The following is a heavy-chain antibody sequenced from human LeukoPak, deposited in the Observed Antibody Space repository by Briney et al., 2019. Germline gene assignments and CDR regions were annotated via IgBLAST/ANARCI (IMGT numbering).Heavy chain of an antibody. D-gene: IGHD2-15*01. CDR2: ISPDGSTT. CDR3: LGYCSGGNCYSGGY. V-gene: IGHV3-74*03. Sequence: TGGSLRLSCAASGFTFSRYWMHWVRQAPGKGLMWVSRISPDGSTTLYADSVKGRFTISRDNSKNTQSLQMNSLRAEDTAVYYCLGYCSGGNCYSGGYWGQGTLVTVSS. J-gene: IGHJ4*02. CDR1: GFTFSRYW.